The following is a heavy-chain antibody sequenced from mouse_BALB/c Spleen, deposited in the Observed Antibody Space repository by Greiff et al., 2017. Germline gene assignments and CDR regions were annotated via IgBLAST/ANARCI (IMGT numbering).Heavy chain of an antibody. CDR3: TRGYDYGGFAY. D-gene: IGHD2-4*01. CDR2: IYPSDSYT. Sequence: VQLQQPGAELVRPGASVKLSCKASGYTFTSYWINWVKQRPGQGLEWIGNIYPSDSYTNYNQKFKDKATLTVDKSSSTAYMQLSSPTSEDSAVYYCTRGYDYGGFAYWGQGTLVTVSA. V-gene: IGHV1-69*02. CDR1: GYTFTSYW. J-gene: IGHJ3*01.